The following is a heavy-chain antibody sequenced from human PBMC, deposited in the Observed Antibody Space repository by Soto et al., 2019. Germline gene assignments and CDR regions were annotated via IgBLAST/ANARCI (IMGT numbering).Heavy chain of an antibody. CDR3: ARDSVRGVIIGPVDY. V-gene: IGHV3-48*01. CDR1: GFTFSSYS. J-gene: IGHJ4*02. CDR2: ISSSSSTI. Sequence: PGGSLRLSCAASGFTFSSYSMNWVRPAPGKGLEWVSYISSSSSTIYYADSVKGRFTISRDNAKNSLYLQMNSLRAEDTAVYYCARDSVRGVIIGPVDYWGQGTLVTVSS. D-gene: IGHD3-10*02.